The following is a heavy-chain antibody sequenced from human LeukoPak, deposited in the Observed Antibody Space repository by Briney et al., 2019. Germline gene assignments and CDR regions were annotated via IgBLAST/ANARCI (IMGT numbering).Heavy chain of an antibody. J-gene: IGHJ4*02. CDR1: GGSFSGYY. CDR3: ARHRGSGSYIDY. V-gene: IGHV4-34*01. Sequence: SETLSLTCAVYGGSFSGYYWGWIRQPPGKGLEWIGEINHSGSTNYNPSPKSRVTISVDTSKNQFSLKLSSVTAADTAVYYCARHRGSGSYIDYWGQGTLVTVSS. D-gene: IGHD1-26*01. CDR2: INHSGST.